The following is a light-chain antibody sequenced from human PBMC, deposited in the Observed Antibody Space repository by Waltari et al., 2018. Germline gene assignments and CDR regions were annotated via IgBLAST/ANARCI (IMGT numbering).Light chain of an antibody. CDR1: QSVRRA. CDR2: GAS. CDR3: QHYVRLPAT. J-gene: IGKJ1*01. V-gene: IGKV3-20*01. Sequence: EIVLTQSPGSLSSSPGERVTLPCMASQSVRRALAWYQQKPGQAPRLLIFGASNRATGIPDRFSGSGSETDFSLTISRLEPEDFAVYYCQHYVRLPATFGRGTKVEIK.